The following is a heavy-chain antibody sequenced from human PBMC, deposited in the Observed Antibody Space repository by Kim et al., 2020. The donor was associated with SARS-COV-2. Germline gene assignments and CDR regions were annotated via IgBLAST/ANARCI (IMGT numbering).Heavy chain of an antibody. CDR2: IYYSGST. CDR1: GGSISSYY. D-gene: IGHD6-13*01. CDR3: ARHGSYSSSWPFDY. V-gene: IGHV4-59*08. J-gene: IGHJ4*02. Sequence: SETLSLTCTVSGGSISSYYWSWIRQPPGKGLEWIGYIYYSGSTNYNPSLKSRVTISVDTSKNQFSLKLSSVTAADTAVYYCARHGSYSSSWPFDYWGQGT.